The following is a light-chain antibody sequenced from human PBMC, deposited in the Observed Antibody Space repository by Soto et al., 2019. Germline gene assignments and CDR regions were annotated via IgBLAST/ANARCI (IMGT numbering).Light chain of an antibody. V-gene: IGLV2-14*03. CDR2: DVS. CDR3: SSYTTSSTLV. Sequence: QSALTQPASVSGSPGQSITISCTGTSSDVGNYNYVSWYQQHPGKVPSLMIYDVSNRPSGVSDRFSGSKSGNTASLTISGLQAEDEADYYCSSYTTSSTLVFGGGTKVTVL. CDR1: SSDVGNYNY. J-gene: IGLJ2*01.